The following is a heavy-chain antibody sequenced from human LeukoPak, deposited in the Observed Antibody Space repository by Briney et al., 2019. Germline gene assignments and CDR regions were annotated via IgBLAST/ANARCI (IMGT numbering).Heavy chain of an antibody. CDR3: ARVLLDSSSWYSHFDY. CDR2: IIPIFGTA. D-gene: IGHD6-13*01. V-gene: IGHV1-69*13. J-gene: IGHJ4*02. CDR1: GGTFSSYA. Sequence: SVKVSCKASGGTFSSYAISWVRQAPGQGLEWMGGIIPIFGTANYAQKFQGRVTITADESTSTAYMELSSPRSEDTAVYYCARVLLDSSSWYSHFDYWGQGTLVTVSS.